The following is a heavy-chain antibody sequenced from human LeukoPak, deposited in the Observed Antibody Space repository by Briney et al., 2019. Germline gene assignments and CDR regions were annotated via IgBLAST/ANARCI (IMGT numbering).Heavy chain of an antibody. Sequence: GGSLRLSCAASGFTFSDHYMEWVRQAPGKGLEWVGRIRNKANSYSTEYAASVKGRFSFSRDDSQNSVYLRMNSLKTEDTAVYFCTRVQYSWNDDIDAFDVWGQGTMVTVSS. D-gene: IGHD1-1*01. CDR2: IRNKANSYST. CDR3: TRVQYSWNDDIDAFDV. CDR1: GFTFSDHY. V-gene: IGHV3-72*01. J-gene: IGHJ3*01.